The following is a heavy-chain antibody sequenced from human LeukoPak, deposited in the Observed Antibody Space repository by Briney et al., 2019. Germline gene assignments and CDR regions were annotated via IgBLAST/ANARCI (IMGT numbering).Heavy chain of an antibody. J-gene: IGHJ6*04. CDR2: IKPDGGET. D-gene: IGHD3-10*01. Sequence: GGSLRLSCAASGFTFSSYWMNWVRQAPGKGLEWVANIKPDGGETYYVDSVKGRFTVSRDNAKNSLYLQMNSLRAEDTAVYCCARGEGYYGSGSGMDVWGKGTTVTISS. CDR1: GFTFSSYW. V-gene: IGHV3-7*01. CDR3: ARGEGYYGSGSGMDV.